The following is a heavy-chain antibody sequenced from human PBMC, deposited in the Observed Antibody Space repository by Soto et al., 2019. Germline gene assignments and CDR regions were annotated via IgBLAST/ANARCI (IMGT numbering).Heavy chain of an antibody. CDR1: GYTFANYC. Sequence: ASVKVSCKASGYTFANYCISWLRQAPGQGLEWMGWISAYNGNTNYAQKFQGRVTMTTHTSTSTAYMELRSLRSDDTAVYFCARDLSEVAYRDNPTFHYWGQGTLVTVSS. J-gene: IGHJ4*02. CDR2: ISAYNGNT. CDR3: ARDLSEVAYRDNPTFHY. V-gene: IGHV1-18*01. D-gene: IGHD4-17*01.